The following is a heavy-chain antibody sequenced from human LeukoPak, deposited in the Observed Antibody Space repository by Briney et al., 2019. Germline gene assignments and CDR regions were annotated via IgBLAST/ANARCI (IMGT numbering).Heavy chain of an antibody. CDR2: IYYSGST. Sequence: SETLSLTCTVSGGSISSSSYYWGWIRQPPGKGLEWIGSIYYSGSTYYNPSLKSRVTISVDTSKNQFSLKLSSVTAADTAVYYCASWKTQSYYDILTGYYTFDYWGQGTLVTVSS. D-gene: IGHD3-9*01. CDR3: ASWKTQSYYDILTGYYTFDY. V-gene: IGHV4-39*07. J-gene: IGHJ4*02. CDR1: GGSISSSSYY.